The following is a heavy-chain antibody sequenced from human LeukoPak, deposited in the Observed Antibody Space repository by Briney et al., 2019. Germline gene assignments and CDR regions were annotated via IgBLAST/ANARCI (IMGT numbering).Heavy chain of an antibody. V-gene: IGHV4-59*08. CDR3: ARQSDVWGSCVN. CDR1: GGSISSFY. J-gene: IGHJ4*02. CDR2: INYSGST. D-gene: IGHD3-16*01. Sequence: SETLSLTCTVSGGSISSFYWNWIRQPPGKGLEWIGYINYSGSTNYNPSLKSRVIISVDMSKNQFSLKLSSVTAADTAVYYCARQSDVWGSCVNWGQGTLVTVSS.